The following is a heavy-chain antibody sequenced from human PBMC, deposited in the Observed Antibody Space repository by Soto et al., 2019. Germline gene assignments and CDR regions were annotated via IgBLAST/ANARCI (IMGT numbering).Heavy chain of an antibody. J-gene: IGHJ4*02. Sequence: QVHLVQSGAEVREPGASVKVSCKTSGYTFTAYYIHWVRQAPGQGLEWMGWVNPKSGGTEFSRKFRGRVTMTRDTSSSTAYMEVGRLTSDDTSVYYCARSGEGCQQFDNWGQGNLVTVSS. CDR1: GYTFTAYY. V-gene: IGHV1-2*02. CDR2: VNPKSGGT. CDR3: ARSGEGCQQFDN.